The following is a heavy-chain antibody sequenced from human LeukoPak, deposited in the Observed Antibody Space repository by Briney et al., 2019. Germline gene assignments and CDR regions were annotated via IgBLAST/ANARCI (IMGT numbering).Heavy chain of an antibody. CDR3: ASHDILTGYYH. V-gene: IGHV4-59*08. D-gene: IGHD3-9*01. CDR2: IYYSGST. Sequence: SETLFLTCTVSGGSISSYYWSWIRQPPGKGLEWIGYIYYSGSTNYNPSLKSRVTISVDTSKNQFSLKLSSVTAADTAVYYCASHDILTGYYHWGQGTLVTVSS. CDR1: GGSISSYY. J-gene: IGHJ5*02.